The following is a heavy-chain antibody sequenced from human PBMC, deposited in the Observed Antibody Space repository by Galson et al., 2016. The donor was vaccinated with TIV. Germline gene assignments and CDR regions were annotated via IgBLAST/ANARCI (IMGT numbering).Heavy chain of an antibody. CDR3: IREGSTVTMHHYFGMDV. CDR2: IYESGTT. Sequence: SETLSLTCVVSGFSIKSGYFWGWIRQPPGKGLQWIGIIYESGTTYSNPSLKSRLTMSVDTSKNQFSLKLSAVTAADTAVYYCIREGSTVTMHHYFGMDVWGQGTSVTVSS. J-gene: IGHJ6*02. D-gene: IGHD4-17*01. CDR1: GFSIKSGYF. V-gene: IGHV4-38-2*02.